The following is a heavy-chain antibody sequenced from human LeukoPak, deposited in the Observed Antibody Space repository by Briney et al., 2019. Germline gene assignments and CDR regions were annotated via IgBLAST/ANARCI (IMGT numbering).Heavy chain of an antibody. V-gene: IGHV3-23*01. CDR3: AKGSGYYPILDY. CDR2: ISGSGGST. J-gene: IGHJ4*02. D-gene: IGHD3-3*01. Sequence: PGGSLRLSXAAPGFTFSSYAMSWVRQAPGKGLEWVSAISGSGGSTYYADSVKGRFTISRDNSKNTLYLQMNSLRAEDTAVYYCAKGSGYYPILDYWGQGTLVTVSS. CDR1: GFTFSSYA.